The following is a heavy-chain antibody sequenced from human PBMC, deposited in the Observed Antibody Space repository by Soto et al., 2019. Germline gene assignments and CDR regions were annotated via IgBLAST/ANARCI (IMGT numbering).Heavy chain of an antibody. J-gene: IGHJ4*02. CDR1: GFTFSSYA. CDR3: AKDKSSGWYYFDY. Sequence: EVQLLESGGGLVQPGGSLRLSCAASGFTFSSYARSWVRQAPGQGLEWVSAISGSGGSTYYADSVKGRFTISRDNSKNTLYLQMNSLRAEDTAVYYCAKDKSSGWYYFDYWGQGTLVTVSS. V-gene: IGHV3-23*01. CDR2: ISGSGGST. D-gene: IGHD6-19*01.